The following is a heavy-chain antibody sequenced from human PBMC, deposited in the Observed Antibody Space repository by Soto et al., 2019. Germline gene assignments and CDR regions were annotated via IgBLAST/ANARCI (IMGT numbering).Heavy chain of an antibody. J-gene: IGHJ6*02. D-gene: IGHD3-22*01. Sequence: QVQLVESGGGVVQPGRSLRLSCAASGFTFSNYGMHWVRQAPGKGLEWGAVIWSVGCNKYYAESVTGRFTNSRDNSKNTLYLQMKCLRAEDTAVYYWARDRDYCDSSGYSYYDNYDGIDVWGQGTTVTVSS. CDR3: ARDRDYCDSSGYSYYDNYDGIDV. CDR1: GFTFSNYG. CDR2: IWSVGCNK. V-gene: IGHV3-33*01.